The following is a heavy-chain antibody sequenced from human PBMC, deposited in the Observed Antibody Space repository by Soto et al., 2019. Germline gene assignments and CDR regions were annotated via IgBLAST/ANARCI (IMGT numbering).Heavy chain of an antibody. J-gene: IGHJ4*02. Sequence: EEQLVESGGGLVQPGGSLRLSCVASGMTFSNYWMNWVRQTPGKGLEWVANISPDGSAKAYVDSVKGRFTVSRDNAKSSFYLQMNSPRAEDTAVYFCAAWDISNPWGQGTLVTVSS. V-gene: IGHV3-7*01. CDR1: GMTFSNYW. CDR3: AAWDISNP. CDR2: ISPDGSAK. D-gene: IGHD5-12*01.